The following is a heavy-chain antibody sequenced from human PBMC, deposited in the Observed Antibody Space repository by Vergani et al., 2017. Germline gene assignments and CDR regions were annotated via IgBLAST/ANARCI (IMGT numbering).Heavy chain of an antibody. D-gene: IGHD5-18*01. V-gene: IGHV4-59*01. CDR1: GGSISSYY. CDR3: ARELRGYSYGSHFDY. J-gene: IGHJ4*02. CDR2: LYYSGST. Sequence: QVQLQESGPGLVKPSETLSLTCTVSGGSISSYYWSWIRQPPGKGLEWIGDLYYSGSTNYNPSLKSRVTISVDTSKNQFTLKLSAVTAADTAVYYCARELRGYSYGSHFDYWGQGTLVTVSS.